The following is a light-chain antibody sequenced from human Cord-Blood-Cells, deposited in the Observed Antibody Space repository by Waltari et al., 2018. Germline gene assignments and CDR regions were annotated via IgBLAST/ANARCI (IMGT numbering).Light chain of an antibody. V-gene: IGLV2-14*01. CDR1: SSDVGGYNY. CDR2: DVS. CDR3: SSYTSSSTLV. J-gene: IGLJ3*02. Sequence: QSALTQPASVSGSPGQSITISCPGSSSDVGGYNYVSWYQQHPGKAPKLMIYDVSKRPSGGSNRFSGSKSGNTASLTISGLQAEDEADYYCSSYTSSSTLVFGGGTKLTVL.